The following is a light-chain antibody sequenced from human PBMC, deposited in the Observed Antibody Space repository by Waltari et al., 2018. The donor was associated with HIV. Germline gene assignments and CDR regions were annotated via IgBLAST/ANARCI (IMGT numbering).Light chain of an antibody. Sequence: VLPQSPGTLSLSPRERATLSCRASQSVSSSYLAWYQQKPGQAPRLLIYGASSRATGIPDRFSGSGSVTDFTITISRLEPEDFAVYYCQQYGSSPYTFGQGTKLEIK. CDR2: GAS. V-gene: IGKV3-20*01. CDR3: QQYGSSPYT. J-gene: IGKJ2*01. CDR1: QSVSSSY.